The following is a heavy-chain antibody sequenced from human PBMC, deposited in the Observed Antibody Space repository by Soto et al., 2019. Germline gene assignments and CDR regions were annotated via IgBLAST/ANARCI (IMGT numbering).Heavy chain of an antibody. CDR3: GKATLATVGAIT. V-gene: IGHV3-23*01. CDR1: GFTFSSYA. CDR2: ISGGSDIT. Sequence: EVQLLESGGGLVQPGGSLRLSCAASGFTFSSYAMSWVRQTPGNGLEWVSAISGGSDITYYADSVKGRFTIYRDNSKNTLDLQMNSLRAGDTAVYYCGKATLATVGAITWGQETLVTVSS. D-gene: IGHD1-26*01. J-gene: IGHJ5*02.